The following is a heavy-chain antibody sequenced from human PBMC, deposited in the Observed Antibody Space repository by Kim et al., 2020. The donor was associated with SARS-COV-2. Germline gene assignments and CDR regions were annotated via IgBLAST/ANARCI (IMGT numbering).Heavy chain of an antibody. J-gene: IGHJ5*02. D-gene: IGHD3-10*01. CDR2: MNPNSGNT. Sequence: ASVKVSCKASGYTFTSYDINWVRQATGQGLEWMGWMNPNSGNTGYAQKFQGRVTMTRNTSISTAYMELSSLRSEDTAVYYCAREGAKSYYGSGSYLNWFDPWGQGTLVTVSS. V-gene: IGHV1-8*01. CDR1: GYTFTSYD. CDR3: AREGAKSYYGSGSYLNWFDP.